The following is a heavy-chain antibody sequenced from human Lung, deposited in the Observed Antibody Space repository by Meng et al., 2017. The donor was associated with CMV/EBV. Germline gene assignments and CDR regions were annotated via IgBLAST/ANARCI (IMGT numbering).Heavy chain of an antibody. V-gene: IGHV3-23*01. Sequence: ESLKISXAASGFTFSSSAMSWVRQAPGKGLEWVSAITASGGSTYHADSVRGRFTISRDNSKNTLYLQLNSLRVEDTAVYYCAKAFSSSWYREYYDYWGQGXLVTVSS. J-gene: IGHJ4*02. D-gene: IGHD6-13*01. CDR3: AKAFSSSWYREYYDY. CDR1: GFTFSSSA. CDR2: ITASGGST.